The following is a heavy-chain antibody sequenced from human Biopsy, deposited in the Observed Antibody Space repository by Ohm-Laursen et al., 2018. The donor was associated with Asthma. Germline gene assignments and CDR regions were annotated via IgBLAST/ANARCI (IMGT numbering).Heavy chain of an antibody. V-gene: IGHV1-69*13. D-gene: IGHD4-17*01. CDR3: ARGGYYGDRRYHDGMDV. J-gene: IGHJ6*02. CDR1: GDTFSSCG. Sequence: SVKVSCKASGDTFSSCGVNWVRQAPGQGLEWMGEIIPIYRTTNYAQKFQGRVTVTADESTSTAYMELSSLRADDTAVYYCARGGYYGDRRYHDGMDVWGQGTTVTVSS. CDR2: IIPIYRTT.